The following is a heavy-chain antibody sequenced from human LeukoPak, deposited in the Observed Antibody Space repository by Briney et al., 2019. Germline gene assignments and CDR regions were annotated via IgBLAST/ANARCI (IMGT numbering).Heavy chain of an antibody. Sequence: ASVKVSCKASGYTFTSYDINWVRQATGQGLEWMGWMNPNSGNTGHAQKFQGRVTMTRNTSISTAYMELSSLRSEDTAVYYCASAIQNGFDYWGQGTLVTVSS. CDR3: ASAIQNGFDY. V-gene: IGHV1-8*01. D-gene: IGHD2-8*01. CDR2: MNPNSGNT. J-gene: IGHJ4*02. CDR1: GYTFTSYD.